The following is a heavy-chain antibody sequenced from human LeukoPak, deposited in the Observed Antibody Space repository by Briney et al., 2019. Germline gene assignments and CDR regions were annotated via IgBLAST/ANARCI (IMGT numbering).Heavy chain of an antibody. Sequence: PGGSLRLSCAASGFTFSGSAMHWVRQASGKGLEWVGRIRSKPNSYATAYAASVKGRFTISRDDSKNTAYLQMNSLKTEDTAVYYCNGRMTAVVYDFDYWGQGTLVTVSS. CDR3: NGRMTAVVYDFDY. CDR2: IRSKPNSYAT. CDR1: GFTFSGSA. J-gene: IGHJ4*02. V-gene: IGHV3-73*01. D-gene: IGHD4-23*01.